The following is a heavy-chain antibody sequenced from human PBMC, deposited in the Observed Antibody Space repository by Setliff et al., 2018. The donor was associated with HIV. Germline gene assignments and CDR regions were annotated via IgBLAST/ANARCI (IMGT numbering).Heavy chain of an antibody. Sequence: PGGSLRLSCAASGFTFEEYAMHWVRLTPGEGLEWVSGVSWSNSDFYYADSVRGRFTISRDNAHNSLYLQMNSLRAEDTALYYCARGGFSHGFRRFSDLDSWGRGTLVTVSS. CDR1: GFTFEEYA. D-gene: IGHD5-18*01. CDR3: ARGGFSHGFRRFSDLDS. V-gene: IGHV3-9*01. CDR2: VSWSNSDF. J-gene: IGHJ4*02.